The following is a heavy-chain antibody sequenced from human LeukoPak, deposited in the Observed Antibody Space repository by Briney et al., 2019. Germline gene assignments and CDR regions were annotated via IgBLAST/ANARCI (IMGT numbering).Heavy chain of an antibody. Sequence: MTSETLSLTCAVSGGSISSSNWWSWVRQPPGKGLEWIGEIYHSGSTNYNPSLKSRVTISVDKSKNQFSLKLSSVTAADTAVYYCARGGWQLEAFDIWGQGTMVTVSS. V-gene: IGHV4-4*02. J-gene: IGHJ3*02. CDR3: ARGGWQLEAFDI. D-gene: IGHD6-6*01. CDR1: GGSISSSNW. CDR2: IYHSGST.